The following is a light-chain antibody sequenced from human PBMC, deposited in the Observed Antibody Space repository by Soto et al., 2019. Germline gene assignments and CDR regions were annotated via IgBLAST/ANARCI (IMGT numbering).Light chain of an antibody. CDR3: QKYDGAPFT. Sequence: DIQLTQSPSSRSASLGDIVTITCRASQGISNYLAWYQQKPTKVPNLLIYGAYTLLSGVPSRFSGRGSGTDLTRHISNMPPQDVATYYCQKYDGAPFTFGRGTSLEI. V-gene: IGKV1-27*01. CDR1: QGISNY. J-gene: IGKJ2*01. CDR2: GAY.